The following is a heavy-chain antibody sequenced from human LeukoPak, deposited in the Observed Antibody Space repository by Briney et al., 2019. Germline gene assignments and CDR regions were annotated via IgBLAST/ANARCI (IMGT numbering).Heavy chain of an antibody. CDR3: ARVLSGSWDWFDP. J-gene: IGHJ5*02. CDR2: INPDGSTT. CDR1: GFTFSRYW. D-gene: IGHD3-22*01. Sequence: PGESLRLSCAASGFTFSRYWMHWVRQAPGKGLEWVSRINPDGSTTTYADSVKGRFTISRDNAKNTVYLQMNSLRAEDTAVYYCARVLSGSWDWFDPWGQGTLVTVSS. V-gene: IGHV3-74*01.